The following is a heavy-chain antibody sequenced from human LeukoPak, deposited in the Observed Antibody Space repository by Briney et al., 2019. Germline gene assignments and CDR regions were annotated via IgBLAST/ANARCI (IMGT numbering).Heavy chain of an antibody. D-gene: IGHD2-2*01. CDR3: ARDLSHGVVPAAIVFDY. CDR1: GFTFSSYS. CDR2: ISSSNSYI. J-gene: IGHJ4*02. V-gene: IGHV3-21*01. Sequence: KPGGSLRLSCAASGFTFSSYSMNWVRQAPGKGLEWVSSISSSNSYIYYADSVKGRFTISRDNAKNSLYLQMNSLRAEDTAVYYCARDLSHGVVPAAIVFDYWGQGTLVTVSS.